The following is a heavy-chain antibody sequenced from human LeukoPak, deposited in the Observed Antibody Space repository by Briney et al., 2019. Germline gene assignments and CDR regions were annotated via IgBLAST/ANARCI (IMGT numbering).Heavy chain of an antibody. Sequence: SETLSLTCAVSGGSISSGGYSWSWIRQPPGKGLEWIGYIYHSGSTCYNPSLKSRVTISVDRSKNQFSLKLSSVTAADTAVYYCARTGGQLWKDFDYWGQGTLVTVSS. J-gene: IGHJ4*02. CDR2: IYHSGST. V-gene: IGHV4-30-2*01. D-gene: IGHD5-18*01. CDR1: GGSISSGGYS. CDR3: ARTGGQLWKDFDY.